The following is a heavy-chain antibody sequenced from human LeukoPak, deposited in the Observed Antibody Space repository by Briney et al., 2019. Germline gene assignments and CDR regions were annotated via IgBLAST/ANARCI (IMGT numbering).Heavy chain of an antibody. CDR2: INHSGST. Sequence: PSETLSLTCAVYGGSFSGYYWSWIRQPAGKGLEWIGEINHSGSTNYNPSLKSRVTISVDTSKNQFSLELSSVTAADTAVYYCARGDSGYDYRPFDYWGQGTLVTVSS. CDR3: ARGDSGYDYRPFDY. J-gene: IGHJ4*02. V-gene: IGHV4-34*01. CDR1: GGSFSGYY. D-gene: IGHD5-12*01.